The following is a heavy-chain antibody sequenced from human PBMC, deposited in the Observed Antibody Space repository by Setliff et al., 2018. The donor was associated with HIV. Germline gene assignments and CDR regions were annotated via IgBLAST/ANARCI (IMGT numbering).Heavy chain of an antibody. CDR2: FDPEDDKT. CDR3: ATDRPIRYSYGQLDY. D-gene: IGHD5-18*01. Sequence: ASVKVSCKVSGYTLTELSMHWVRQAPGKGLEWMGGFDPEDDKTIYAQKFQGRVTMTEDTSIDTTYMELSSLRSEDTAVYYCATDRPIRYSYGQLDYWGQGTLVTVSS. V-gene: IGHV1-24*01. J-gene: IGHJ4*02. CDR1: GYTLTELS.